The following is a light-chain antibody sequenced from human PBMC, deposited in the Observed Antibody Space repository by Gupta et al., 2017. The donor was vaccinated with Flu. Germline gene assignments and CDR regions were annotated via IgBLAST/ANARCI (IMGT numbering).Light chain of an antibody. Sequence: DIQMTQSPSSLSASVGDRVTITCQASQDISNYLNWYQQKPGKAPKLLIYDASKWETGVPSRFSGSGSGTDFTFTISSLQPEDIATYYCQQDDNLLPFGGGTKVEIK. CDR2: DAS. V-gene: IGKV1-33*01. CDR1: QDISNY. J-gene: IGKJ4*01. CDR3: QQDDNLLP.